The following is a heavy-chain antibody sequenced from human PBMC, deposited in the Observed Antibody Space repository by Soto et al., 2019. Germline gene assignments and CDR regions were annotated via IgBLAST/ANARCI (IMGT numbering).Heavy chain of an antibody. CDR1: GYTFTGYY. Sequence: QVQLVQSGAEVKKPGASVKVSCKASGYTFTGYYMHWVRQAPGQGLEWMGWINPNSGGTNYAQKFKGRVNITRETSISTAYMELGRLRSDDTAVYYCARASIAAAKGGVFDYWGQGTLVTVSS. CDR3: ARASIAAAKGGVFDY. J-gene: IGHJ4*02. D-gene: IGHD6-13*01. V-gene: IGHV1-2*02. CDR2: INPNSGGT.